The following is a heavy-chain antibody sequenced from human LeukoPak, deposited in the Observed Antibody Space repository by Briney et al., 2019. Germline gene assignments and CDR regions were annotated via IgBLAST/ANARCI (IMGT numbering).Heavy chain of an antibody. CDR3: ARTPGLNLYYFDY. Sequence: GGSLRLSCAASGFTFSNYAIHWVRQAPGKGLEWVAVISHDGTNKYYADSVKGRFTISRDNAKNSLYLQMNSLRAEDTAVYYCARTPGLNLYYFDYWGQGTLVTVSS. CDR1: GFTFSNYA. J-gene: IGHJ4*02. D-gene: IGHD3-10*01. V-gene: IGHV3-30-3*01. CDR2: ISHDGTNK.